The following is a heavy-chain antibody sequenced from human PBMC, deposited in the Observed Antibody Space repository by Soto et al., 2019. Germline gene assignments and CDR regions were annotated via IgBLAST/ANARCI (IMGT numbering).Heavy chain of an antibody. CDR2: IAYTGIT. CDR3: AREGFSGYEALDY. V-gene: IGHV4-59*01. J-gene: IGHJ4*02. Sequence: QVHLQESGPGLLKPSETLSLTCSVSGGPIRSYSLSWVRQAPGKGLEWIAYIAYTGITGYNPSLRCRVTISGDTSQSVFSLKLPFVTAADTAVYYCAREGFSGYEALDYWGQGILVTVSS. D-gene: IGHD5-12*01. CDR1: GGPIRSYS.